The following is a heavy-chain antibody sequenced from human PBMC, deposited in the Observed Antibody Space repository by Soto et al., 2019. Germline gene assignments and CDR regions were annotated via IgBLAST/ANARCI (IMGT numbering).Heavy chain of an antibody. J-gene: IGHJ6*02. CDR3: TRAGPPYYYGMDV. Sequence: PGGSLRLSCAASGFTFSTYGMNWVRQAPGKGLEWVSYITDSSRNTYYADSVKGRFTISRDNSKNTLYLQMNSLRAEDTAVYYCTRAGPPYYYGMDVWGQGTTVTVSS. D-gene: IGHD6-19*01. CDR2: ITDSSRNT. CDR1: GFTFSTYG. V-gene: IGHV3-30*03.